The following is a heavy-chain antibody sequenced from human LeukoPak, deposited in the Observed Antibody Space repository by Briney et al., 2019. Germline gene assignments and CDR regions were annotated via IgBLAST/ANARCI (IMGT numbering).Heavy chain of an antibody. CDR3: ASVGSSTSSYYYYYMDV. J-gene: IGHJ6*03. V-gene: IGHV3-23*01. D-gene: IGHD2-2*01. CDR2: ISGSGGST. CDR1: GFTFSSYA. Sequence: GGSLRLSCAASGFTFSSYAMSWVRQAPGKGLEWVSAISGSGGSTYYADSVKGRFTISRDNSKNTLYLQMNSLRAEDTAVYYCASVGSSTSSYYYYYMDVWGKGTTVTVSS.